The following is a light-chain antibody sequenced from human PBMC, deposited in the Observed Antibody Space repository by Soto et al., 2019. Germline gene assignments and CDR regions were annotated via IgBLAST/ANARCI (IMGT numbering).Light chain of an antibody. J-gene: IGLJ2*01. Sequence: QSVLTQPPSVSGAPGQRVTISCTGSSSNIGAGYDVHWYQQFPGTTPKFLIYGNNNRPSGVPDRFSASKSGTSASLDITGLQADDEDEYCCPSYDSRLTFVFGGGTKLTVL. CDR3: PSYDSRLTFV. CDR1: SSNIGAGYD. CDR2: GNN. V-gene: IGLV1-40*01.